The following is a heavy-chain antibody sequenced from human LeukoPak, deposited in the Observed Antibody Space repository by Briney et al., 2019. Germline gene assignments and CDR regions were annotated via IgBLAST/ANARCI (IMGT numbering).Heavy chain of an antibody. Sequence: PGGSLRLSCAASGFTFDDYGMSWVRQAPGKGLEWVAVISYDGSSKYYADSVKGRFTISRDNSKNTLYLQMNSLRAEDTAVYYCAKEYRSYFDYWGQGTLVTVSS. CDR3: AKEYRSYFDY. D-gene: IGHD3-16*02. CDR2: ISYDGSSK. CDR1: GFTFDDYG. V-gene: IGHV3-30*18. J-gene: IGHJ4*02.